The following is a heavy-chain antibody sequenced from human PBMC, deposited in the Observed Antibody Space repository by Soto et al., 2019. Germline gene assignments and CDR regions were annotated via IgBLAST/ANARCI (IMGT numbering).Heavy chain of an antibody. D-gene: IGHD3-3*01. CDR3: ARGHPITIFGVVITRYYFDY. J-gene: IGHJ4*02. CDR2: INHSGST. Sequence: SETLSLTCAVYGGSFSGYYWSWIRQPPGKGLEWIGEINHSGSTNYNPSLKSRVTISVDTSKNQFSLKLSSVTAADTAVYYCARGHPITIFGVVITRYYFDYWGQGTLVTVSS. V-gene: IGHV4-34*01. CDR1: GGSFSGYY.